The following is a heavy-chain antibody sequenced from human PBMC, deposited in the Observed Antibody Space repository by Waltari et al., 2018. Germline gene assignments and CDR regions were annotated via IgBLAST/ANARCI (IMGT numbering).Heavy chain of an antibody. CDR1: GGSIRSGGYY. CDR2: IYYSGST. D-gene: IGHD5-12*01. Sequence: QLRLQESCPGLVKPSATPSLTCTVAGGSIRSGGYYWGWIRQSPGKGLEWIGSIYYSGSTYYNPTIESRVTISGDTSKNEFSLKLSSVTAADTAVYYCARHWKRSGYRFDPWGQGTLVTVSS. V-gene: IGHV4-39*01. CDR3: ARHWKRSGYRFDP. J-gene: IGHJ5*02.